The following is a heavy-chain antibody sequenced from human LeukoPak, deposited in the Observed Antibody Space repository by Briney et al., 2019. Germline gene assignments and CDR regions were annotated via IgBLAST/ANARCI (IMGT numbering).Heavy chain of an antibody. D-gene: IGHD3-10*01. CDR3: ARGGYGSGRFNYYYYMDV. CDR1: GFTFSSYD. V-gene: IGHV3-13*01. J-gene: IGHJ6*03. CDR2: IGTAGDT. Sequence: GGSLRLSCAASGFTFSSYDMYWVRQATGKGLEWVSAIGTAGDTYYPGSVKGRFTISRENAKNSLYLQMNSLRAGDTAVYYCARGGYGSGRFNYYYYMDVWGKGTTVTVSS.